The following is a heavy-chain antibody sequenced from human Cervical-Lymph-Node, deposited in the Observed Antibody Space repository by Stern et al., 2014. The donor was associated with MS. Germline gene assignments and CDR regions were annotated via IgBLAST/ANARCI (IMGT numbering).Heavy chain of an antibody. D-gene: IGHD2-8*02. J-gene: IGHJ6*02. CDR2: IIPSLGIP. CDR1: GGTFSSYS. Sequence: QVQLLQSGPEVKKPGSSVRLSCKASGGTFSSYSINWVRKAPGHGLELKGRIIPSLGIPNFAPKFQGRLTISADKSTTTAYMELSGLRSDDTATYFCARAIAGGDYSYYNDMDIWGQGTTVIVSS. V-gene: IGHV1-69*02. CDR3: ARAIAGGDYSYYNDMDI.